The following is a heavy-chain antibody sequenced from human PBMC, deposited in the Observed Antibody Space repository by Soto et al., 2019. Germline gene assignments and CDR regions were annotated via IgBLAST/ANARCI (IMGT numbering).Heavy chain of an antibody. CDR1: EVTFVDHG. J-gene: IGHJ4*02. V-gene: IGHV3-74*01. CDR3: ASERKGY. Sequence: GRLNRLRWSAVEVTFVDHGVHWVRQAPGKGPEWVSRLTSDGRTPYYADSVKGRFTVSRDNAKNTLYLQMNSLRAEDTAVYYCASERKGYWGQGTLVT. CDR2: LTSDGRTP.